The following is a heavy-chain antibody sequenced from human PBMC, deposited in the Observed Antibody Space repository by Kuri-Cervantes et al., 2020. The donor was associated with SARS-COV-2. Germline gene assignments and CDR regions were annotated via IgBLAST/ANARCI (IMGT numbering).Heavy chain of an antibody. CDR2: IYYSGST. D-gene: IGHD6-13*01. J-gene: IGHJ5*02. Sequence: SETLSLTRTVPGGSVSSGSDSWSWILQPPGKGLEWLGYIYYSGSTNYNPSLKSRVTKSVDTSKNQFSLKLTTVTAADTAVYYCARVTGSSSWYDSRPNHNWFDPWGQGTLVTVSS. CDR1: GGSVSSGSDS. V-gene: IGHV4-61*01. CDR3: ARVTGSSSWYDSRPNHNWFDP.